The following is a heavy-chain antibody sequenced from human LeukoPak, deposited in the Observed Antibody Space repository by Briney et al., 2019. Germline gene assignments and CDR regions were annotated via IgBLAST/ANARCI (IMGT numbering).Heavy chain of an antibody. CDR2: LSGDGRST. CDR3: AKDIRGDGYNSRFDY. V-gene: IGHV3-43*02. CDR1: GFVFDDYA. D-gene: IGHD5-24*01. Sequence: GGSLRLSCAASGFVFDDYAVLWLRDAPGTSVECVSLLSGDGRSTYYADSVTGRFTISRHKSKNSLDLQMNRLRTEVTALYECAKDIRGDGYNSRFDYWGQASLVTVSP. J-gene: IGHJ4*02.